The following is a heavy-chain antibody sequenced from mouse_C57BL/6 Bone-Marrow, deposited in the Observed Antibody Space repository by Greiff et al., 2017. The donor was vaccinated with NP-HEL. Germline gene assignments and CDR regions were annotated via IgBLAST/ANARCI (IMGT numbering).Heavy chain of an antibody. V-gene: IGHV5-12*01. CDR2: ISNGGGST. Sequence: EVQVVESGGGLVQPGGSLKLSCAASGFTFSDYYMYWVRQTPEKRLEWVAYISNGGGSTYYPDTVKGRFTISRDNAKNTLYLQMSRLKSEDTAMYYCARHEGNYVAYWGQGTLVTVSA. CDR1: GFTFSDYY. J-gene: IGHJ3*01. D-gene: IGHD2-1*01. CDR3: ARHEGNYVAY.